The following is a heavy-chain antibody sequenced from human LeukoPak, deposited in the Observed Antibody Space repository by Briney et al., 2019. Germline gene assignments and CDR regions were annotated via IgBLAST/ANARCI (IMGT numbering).Heavy chain of an antibody. Sequence: SETLSLTCTVSGVSIISTTYYWGWLRQPPGEGLEWIGSIDYSGSTYYNPSLKSRVTISVDTSKNQFSLNLSSVTAADTAVYSCARASGSSWYERRLHAYYYYMDVWGKGTTVTVSS. D-gene: IGHD6-13*01. J-gene: IGHJ6*03. CDR1: GVSIISTTYY. CDR3: ARASGSSWYERRLHAYYYYMDV. CDR2: IDYSGST. V-gene: IGHV4-39*07.